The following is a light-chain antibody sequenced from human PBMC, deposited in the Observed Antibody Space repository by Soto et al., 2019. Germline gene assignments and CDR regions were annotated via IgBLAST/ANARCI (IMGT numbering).Light chain of an antibody. CDR3: QQLNSYPQYVT. V-gene: IGKV1-9*01. J-gene: IGKJ3*01. CDR2: AAS. Sequence: DIQLTQSPSFLSASVGDRVTITCRASQGISSYLAWYQQKPGKAPKLLIYAASTLQSGVPSRFSGSGSGTEFTLTISSLQPEDFATYYCQQLNSYPQYVTFGPGTKVDIK. CDR1: QGISSY.